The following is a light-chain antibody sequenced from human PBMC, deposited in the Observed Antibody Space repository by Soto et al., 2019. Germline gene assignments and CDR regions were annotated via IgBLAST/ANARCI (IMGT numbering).Light chain of an antibody. CDR2: AAS. CDR3: QQYHTDWT. J-gene: IGKJ1*01. V-gene: IGKV1-5*01. Sequence: DIQMTQSPSTLSASVGDTVTITRRASESIDNWLAWYQQKPGKAPKLLIFAASTLVRGVPSRFSGRGSGTEFTLTISSLQADDYATFYCQQYHTDWTFGQGTKVDIK. CDR1: ESIDNW.